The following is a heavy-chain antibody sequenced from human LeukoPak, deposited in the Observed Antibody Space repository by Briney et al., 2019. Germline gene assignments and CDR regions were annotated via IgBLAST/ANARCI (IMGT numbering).Heavy chain of an antibody. Sequence: ASVKVSCKASGYTVTTYYIRWVRQAPGQGLEWMGWISAYNGNTNYAQKFQGRVTMTTDTSTSTAYIELGSLRSDDTAVYYCAREEVARIAAANVWGLGTMVTVSS. J-gene: IGHJ3*01. CDR2: ISAYNGNT. V-gene: IGHV1-18*01. D-gene: IGHD6-13*01. CDR1: GYTVTTYY. CDR3: AREEVARIAAANV.